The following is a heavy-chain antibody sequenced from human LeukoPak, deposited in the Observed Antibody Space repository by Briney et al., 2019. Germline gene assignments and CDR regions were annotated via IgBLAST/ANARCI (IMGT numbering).Heavy chain of an antibody. V-gene: IGHV1-2*02. CDR2: INPNSGGT. D-gene: IGHD3-16*02. J-gene: IGHJ4*02. CDR3: ARVEFYDYVWGSYRY. Sequence: ASVKVSCKASGYTFTGYYMHWVRQAPGQGLEWMGWINPNSGGTNYAQKFQGRATMTRDTSISTAYMELSRLRSDDTAVYYCARVEFYDYVWGSYRYWGQGTLVTVSS. CDR1: GYTFTGYY.